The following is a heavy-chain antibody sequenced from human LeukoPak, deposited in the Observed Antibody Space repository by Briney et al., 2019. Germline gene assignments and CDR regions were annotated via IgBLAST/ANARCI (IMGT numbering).Heavy chain of an antibody. Sequence: PGGSLRLSCAASGFTFGTFAMHWVRQAPGKGLEWVAVMSYDGSNKYYADSVKGRSTISSDNSKNTLYLQMNSLRSEDTAVYYCARGHGGIVVVVRDAFDIWGQGTMVIVSS. CDR2: MSYDGSNK. D-gene: IGHD2-15*01. V-gene: IGHV3-30-3*01. CDR3: ARGHGGIVVVVRDAFDI. J-gene: IGHJ3*02. CDR1: GFTFGTFA.